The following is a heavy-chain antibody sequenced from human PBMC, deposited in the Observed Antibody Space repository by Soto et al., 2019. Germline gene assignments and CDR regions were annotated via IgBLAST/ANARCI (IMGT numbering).Heavy chain of an antibody. J-gene: IGHJ3*02. CDR2: IDPSDSYT. V-gene: IGHV5-10-1*01. Sequence: GESLKISCKGSGYSFTSYWISWVRQMPGKGLEWMGRIDPSDSYTNYSPSFQGHVTISADKSISTAYLQWSSLKASDTAMYYCASSVEGAVAVAGRSYAFDIWGQGTMVTVSS. CDR3: ASSVEGAVAVAGRSYAFDI. CDR1: GYSFTSYW. D-gene: IGHD6-19*01.